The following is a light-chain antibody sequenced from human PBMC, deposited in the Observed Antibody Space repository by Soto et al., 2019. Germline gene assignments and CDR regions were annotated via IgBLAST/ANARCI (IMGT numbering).Light chain of an antibody. V-gene: IGLV2-14*01. CDR1: SSDVGGHNY. J-gene: IGLJ1*01. Sequence: QSALTQPASVSGSPGQSITISCTGTSSDVGGHNYVSWYQQHPGKAPKLMIYEVSYRPSGVSNRFSASKSGNTASLTISGLQAEDEADYYCSSYRSSSTLGVFGTGTKLTVL. CDR2: EVS. CDR3: SSYRSSSTLGV.